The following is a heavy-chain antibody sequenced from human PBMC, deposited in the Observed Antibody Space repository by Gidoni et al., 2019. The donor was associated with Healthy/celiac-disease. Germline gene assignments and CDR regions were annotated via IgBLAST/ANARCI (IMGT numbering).Heavy chain of an antibody. CDR3: AGEEGYCSGGSFPRLYYFDY. J-gene: IGHJ4*02. CDR1: GYTFTGYY. Sequence: QVTLVQSGAEVKKPGASVKVSCKASGYTFTGYYIPWGRQARGKGLEGMGWFNPNRGGTNYAQKFQGRGTMTRDTSISTAYMELSRLRSDDTAVYYCAGEEGYCSGGSFPRLYYFDYWGQGTLVTVSS. D-gene: IGHD2-15*01. V-gene: IGHV1-2*02. CDR2: FNPNRGGT.